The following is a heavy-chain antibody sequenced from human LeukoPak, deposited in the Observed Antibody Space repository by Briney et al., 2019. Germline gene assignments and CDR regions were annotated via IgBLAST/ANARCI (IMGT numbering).Heavy chain of an antibody. CDR2: IYYSGST. D-gene: IGHD3-10*01. CDR1: GGSISSYY. V-gene: IGHV4-59*01. J-gene: IGHJ4*02. Sequence: SETLSLTCTVSGGSISSYYWSWIRQPPGKGLEWIGYIYYSGSTNYNPSLKSRVAISVDTSKNQFSLKLSSVTAADTAVYYCARGRSYFDYWGQGTLVTVSS. CDR3: ARGRSYFDY.